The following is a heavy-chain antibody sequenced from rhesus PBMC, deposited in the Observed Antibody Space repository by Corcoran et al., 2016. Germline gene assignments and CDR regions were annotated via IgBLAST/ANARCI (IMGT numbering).Heavy chain of an antibody. Sequence: QLQLPESGPGLVKPSETLSFTCAVSGGSIRSHYWRWPRPPPGEGLAWIGLICGSGGSTVYNPSPKSRVTMSTDTSKNQFSLKLSSVTAADTAVYYCARGLRDDYVDYWGQGGRVTVSS. CDR1: GGSIRSHY. V-gene: IGHV4-173*01. J-gene: IGHJ4*01. CDR2: ICGSGGST. D-gene: IGHD3-9*01. CDR3: ARGLRDDYVDY.